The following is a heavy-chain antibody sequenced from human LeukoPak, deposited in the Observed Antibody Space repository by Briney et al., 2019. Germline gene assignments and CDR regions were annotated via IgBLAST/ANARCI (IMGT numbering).Heavy chain of an antibody. V-gene: IGHV1-46*01. D-gene: IGHD3-10*01. Sequence: ASMKVSCKASGYTFTRYYMHWVRQAPGQGLEWMGIIDPSGGGTNYAQKFQGRVTMTRDTSTSTIYMELSSLRSEDTAVYYCASLGSGSSPIIDFDYWGQGTLVTVSS. J-gene: IGHJ4*02. CDR3: ASLGSGSSPIIDFDY. CDR1: GYTFTRYY. CDR2: IDPSGGGT.